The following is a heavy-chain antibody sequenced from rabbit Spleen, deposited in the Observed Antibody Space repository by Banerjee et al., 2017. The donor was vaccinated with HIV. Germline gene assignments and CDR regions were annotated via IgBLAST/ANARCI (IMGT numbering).Heavy chain of an antibody. Sequence: QSLEESGGDLVKPGASLTLTCKASGIDFSSYYYMCWVRQPPGKGLEWIACIAVGSSGTTYYANWAKGRFTISKTSSTTVTLQMTSLTAADTATYFCARDTGTSFSSYGMDLWGQGTLVTVS. V-gene: IGHV1S40*01. D-gene: IGHD8-1*01. CDR1: GIDFSSYYY. CDR3: ARDTGTSFSSYGMDL. J-gene: IGHJ6*01. CDR2: IAVGSSGTT.